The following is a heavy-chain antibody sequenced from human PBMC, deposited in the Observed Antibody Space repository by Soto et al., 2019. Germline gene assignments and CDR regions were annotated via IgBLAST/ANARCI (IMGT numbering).Heavy chain of an antibody. CDR3: SLGPAGSMDV. V-gene: IGHV1-69*13. J-gene: IGHJ6*02. D-gene: IGHD3-16*01. Sequence: SVKVSCKTSGGTFSSYAISWVRQAPGQGLEWMGGIVPIVGTTTYAQKFQGRVTITADEATSTAYMQMNSLKTEDTAVYYCSLGPAGSMDVWGQGTSVTVSS. CDR2: IVPIVGTT. CDR1: GGTFSSYA.